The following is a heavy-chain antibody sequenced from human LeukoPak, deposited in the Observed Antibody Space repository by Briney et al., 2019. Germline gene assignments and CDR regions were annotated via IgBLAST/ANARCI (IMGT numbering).Heavy chain of an antibody. D-gene: IGHD6-25*01. CDR1: GGSISSGDYY. V-gene: IGHV4-30-4*02. Sequence: TSETLSLTCTVSGGSISSGDYYWSWIRQPPGKGLEWIGYIYYSGSTYYNPSLKSRVTISVDTSKNQFSLKLSSVTAADTAVYYCARFPQSPGYSSARDVDYWGQGTLVTVSS. J-gene: IGHJ4*02. CDR3: ARFPQSPGYSSARDVDY. CDR2: IYYSGST.